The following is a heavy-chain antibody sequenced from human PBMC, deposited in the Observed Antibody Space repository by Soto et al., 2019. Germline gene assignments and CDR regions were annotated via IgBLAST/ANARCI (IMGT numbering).Heavy chain of an antibody. J-gene: IGHJ6*02. CDR2: IYTSGST. CDR3: ARDFGYGDPKYYYYYYGMDV. CDR1: GGSISSGGYH. Sequence: SETLSLTCTVSGGSISSGGYHWSWIRHPAGKGLEWIGRIYTSGSTNYNPSLKSRVTMSVDTSKNQFSLKLSSVTAADTAVYYCARDFGYGDPKYYYYYYGMDVWGQGTTVTVSS. D-gene: IGHD4-17*01. V-gene: IGHV4-61*02.